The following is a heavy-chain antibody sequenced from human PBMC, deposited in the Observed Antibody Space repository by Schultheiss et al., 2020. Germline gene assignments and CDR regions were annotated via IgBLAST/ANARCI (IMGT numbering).Heavy chain of an antibody. D-gene: IGHD4-17*01. CDR3: AREATVTTSYFDL. CDR2: IGHHGDA. J-gene: IGHJ2*01. Sequence: GSLRLSCTVSGGSISSGDYYWSWIRQPPGKGLQWIGEIGHHGDATYSPSLKSRVTISSDTSKRHFSLKLSSVTAADTAVYYCAREATVTTSYFDLWGRGTLVTVSS. CDR1: GGSISSGDYY. V-gene: IGHV4-39*07.